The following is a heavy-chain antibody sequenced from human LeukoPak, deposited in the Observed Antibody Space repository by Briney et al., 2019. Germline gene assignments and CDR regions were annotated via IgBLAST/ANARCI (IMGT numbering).Heavy chain of an antibody. V-gene: IGHV1-8*01. Sequence: ASVKVSCKASGYTFTSYDINWVRQATGQGLEWMGWMNPNSGNTGYAQKFQGRVTMTRNTSISTAYMELSSLRAEDTAVYYCARGPLSKRNWFDPWGQGTLVTVSS. D-gene: IGHD2/OR15-2a*01. CDR3: ARGPLSKRNWFDP. CDR2: MNPNSGNT. CDR1: GYTFTSYD. J-gene: IGHJ5*02.